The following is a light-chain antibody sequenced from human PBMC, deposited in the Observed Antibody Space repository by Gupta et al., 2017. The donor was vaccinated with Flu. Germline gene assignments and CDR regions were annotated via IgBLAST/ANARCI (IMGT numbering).Light chain of an antibody. V-gene: IGKV3-20*01. J-gene: IGKJ2*01. CDR1: QSGGSNN. CDR2: GAS. Sequence: TLSLSPGERATLSGRASQSGGSNNVAWYRQKPGQAPRVLIYGASSRATGIPDRFSGSGSGTDFTLTISSLEPEDFAVYYCQQFGSSTLYTFGQGTKLESK. CDR3: QQFGSSTLYT.